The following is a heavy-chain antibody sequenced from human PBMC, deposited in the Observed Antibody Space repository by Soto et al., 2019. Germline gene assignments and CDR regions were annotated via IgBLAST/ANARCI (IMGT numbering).Heavy chain of an antibody. CDR3: VRVGVSTYALDI. CDR1: GFTSSDHY. D-gene: IGHD1-26*01. V-gene: IGHV3-72*01. Sequence: EVQLVEAGGGLAQPGGSLRLSCAASGFTSSDHYIDWVRQAPGKGLEWLGRSRKKVNSYTTEYAASVKGRFTISRDESKNSLYLQMNSLKTEDTAVYYCVRVGVSTYALDIWGQGTMVTVSS. CDR2: SRKKVNSYTT. J-gene: IGHJ3*02.